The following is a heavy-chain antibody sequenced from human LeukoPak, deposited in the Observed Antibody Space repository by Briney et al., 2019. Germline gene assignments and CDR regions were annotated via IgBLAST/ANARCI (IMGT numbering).Heavy chain of an antibody. Sequence: VASVKVSCKASGYTFTGYYMHWVRQAPGQGLEWMGWINPNSGGTNYAQKFQDRVTMTRDTSISTAYMELSRLTSDDTAVYYCAKSGQQLHYYYYMDVWGQGTTVTVSS. CDR1: GYTFTGYY. J-gene: IGHJ6*03. D-gene: IGHD6-13*01. V-gene: IGHV1-2*02. CDR3: AKSGQQLHYYYYMDV. CDR2: INPNSGGT.